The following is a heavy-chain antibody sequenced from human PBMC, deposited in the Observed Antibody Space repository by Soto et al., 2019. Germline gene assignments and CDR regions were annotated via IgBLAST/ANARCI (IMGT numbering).Heavy chain of an antibody. V-gene: IGHV1-8*01. CDR2: MNPNSGNT. J-gene: IGHJ6*02. D-gene: IGHD2-2*01. CDR1: GYTFTSYD. CDR3: ARGGCSSTSCYSGGLYYYYYYGMDV. Sequence: QVQLVQSGAEVKKPGASVKVSCKASGYTFTSYDINWVRQATGQGLEWMGWMNPNSGNTGYAQKFQGRVNMTSNTSINTAYMEMSSVRSEDTAVYYCARGGCSSTSCYSGGLYYYYYYGMDVWGQGTTVTVSS.